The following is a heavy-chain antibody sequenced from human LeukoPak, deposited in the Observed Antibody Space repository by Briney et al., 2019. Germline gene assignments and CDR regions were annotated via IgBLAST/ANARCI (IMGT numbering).Heavy chain of an antibody. CDR2: ISDSGGKT. CDR3: ADFGSGSYY. CDR1: GFTFSDYY. D-gene: IGHD3-10*01. J-gene: IGHJ4*02. V-gene: IGHV3-23*01. Sequence: GGSLRLSCAASGFTFSDYYISWVRQAPGKGLEWVSHISDSGGKTYYADSVKGRFTISRDNSKNTLYLQMDSLRAEDTAIYCCADFGSGSYYWGQGTLVTVSS.